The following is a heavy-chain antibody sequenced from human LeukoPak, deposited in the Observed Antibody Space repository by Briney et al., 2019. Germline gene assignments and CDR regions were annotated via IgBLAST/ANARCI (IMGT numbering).Heavy chain of an antibody. V-gene: IGHV3-48*04. D-gene: IGHD4-17*01. CDR2: ISSSSSTI. CDR1: GFTFSSYS. CDR3: ARGRPYGDSIQLEGDQIDY. Sequence: PGGSLRLSCAASGFTFSSYSMNWVRQAPGKGLEWVSFISSSSSTIYYADSVKGRFTISRDNAKNSLYLQVNSLRAEDTAVYYCARGRPYGDSIQLEGDQIDYWGQGTLVTVSS. J-gene: IGHJ4*02.